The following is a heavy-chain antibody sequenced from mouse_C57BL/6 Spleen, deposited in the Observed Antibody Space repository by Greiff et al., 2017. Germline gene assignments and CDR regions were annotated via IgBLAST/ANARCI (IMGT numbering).Heavy chain of an antibody. CDR3: VRQGDGSSRPWYFDV. V-gene: IGHV10-1*01. D-gene: IGHD1-1*01. CDR2: IRSKSNNYAT. CDR1: GFSFNTYA. J-gene: IGHJ1*03. Sequence: EVQLVESGGGLVQPKGSLKLSCAASGFSFNTYAMNWVRQAPGKGLEWVARIRSKSNNYATYYADSVKDRFTISRDDSESMLYLQMNNLKTEDTAMYYCVRQGDGSSRPWYFDVWGTGTTVTVSS.